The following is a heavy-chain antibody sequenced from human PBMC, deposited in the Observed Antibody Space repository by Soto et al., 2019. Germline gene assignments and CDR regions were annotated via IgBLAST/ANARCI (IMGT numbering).Heavy chain of an antibody. D-gene: IGHD2-2*01. CDR3: AKARRDIVVEPYYYMDV. J-gene: IGHJ6*03. Sequence: SETLSLTCAVYGGSFSGYYWSWIRQPPGKGLEWIGEINHSGSTNYNPSLKSRVTISVDTSKNQFSLKLSSVTAADTAVYYCAKARRDIVVEPYYYMDVWGKGTTVTVSS. CDR1: GGSFSGYY. V-gene: IGHV4-34*01. CDR2: INHSGST.